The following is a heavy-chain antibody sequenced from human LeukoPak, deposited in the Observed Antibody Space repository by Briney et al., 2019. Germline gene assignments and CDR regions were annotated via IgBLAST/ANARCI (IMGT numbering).Heavy chain of an antibody. Sequence: SGTLCLTCAVYGGSFSGYYWSWVRQPPGKGLEWIGEINHSGGTNYNPSLQSRVTISAEASTNKFSLKLSSVTVADTAVYYCARGQGPLPYLYHYGSGSEFDPWGEGTLVTVSS. V-gene: IGHV4-34*01. D-gene: IGHD3-10*01. CDR3: ARGQGPLPYLYHYGSGSEFDP. J-gene: IGHJ5*02. CDR1: GGSFSGYY. CDR2: INHSGGT.